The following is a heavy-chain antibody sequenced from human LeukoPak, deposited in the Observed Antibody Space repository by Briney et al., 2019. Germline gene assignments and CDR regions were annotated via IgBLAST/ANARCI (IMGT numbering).Heavy chain of an antibody. V-gene: IGHV3-66*02. D-gene: IGHD6-6*01. CDR2: IYSGGST. CDR3: ARDLEYRSSPWGAPFDY. CDR1: GFTVSSNY. Sequence: GGSLRLSCAASGFTVSSNYMSWVRQAPGKGLEWVSVIYSGGSTYYADSVKGRFTISRDNSKNTLSLQMNSLRAEDTAVYYCARDLEYRSSPWGAPFDYWGQGTLVTVSS. J-gene: IGHJ4*02.